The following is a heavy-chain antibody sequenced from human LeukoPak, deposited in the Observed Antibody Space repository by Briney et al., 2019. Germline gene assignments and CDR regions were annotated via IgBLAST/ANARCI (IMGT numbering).Heavy chain of an antibody. D-gene: IGHD5-18*01. V-gene: IGHV3-74*01. CDR3: VRDRGYNYGLNYFDY. Sequence: GGSLRLSCAASGFTFSSYWMHWVRQAPGKGLVWVSHINSDGTSVSYADSVKGRFTISRDNAKNTLYLQMNSLRAEETAVYYCVRDRGYNYGLNYFDYWGQGALVTVSS. CDR2: INSDGTSV. CDR1: GFTFSSYW. J-gene: IGHJ4*02.